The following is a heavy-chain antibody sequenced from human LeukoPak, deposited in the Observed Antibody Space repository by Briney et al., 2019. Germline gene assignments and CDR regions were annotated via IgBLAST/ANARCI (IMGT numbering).Heavy chain of an antibody. CDR1: GGSVSSGSYY. Sequence: SETLSLTCTVSGGSVSSGSYYWSGIRQPPGKGLEWIGYIYYSGSTNYNPSLKSRVTISVDTSKNQFSLKLSSVTAADTAVYYCAREDTAMGIDYWGQATLVTVSS. D-gene: IGHD5-18*01. J-gene: IGHJ4*02. CDR2: IYYSGST. V-gene: IGHV4-61*01. CDR3: AREDTAMGIDY.